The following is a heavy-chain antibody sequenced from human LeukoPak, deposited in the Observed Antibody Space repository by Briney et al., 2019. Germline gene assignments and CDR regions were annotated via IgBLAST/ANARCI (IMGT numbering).Heavy chain of an antibody. J-gene: IGHJ3*02. CDR1: GYTFTGYF. Sequence: GSVKVSCKASGYTFTGYFMHWVRQAPGQGLEWMGWINPNSGGTNYAQNFQGWVTMTRDTSISTAYMELSRLKSDDTAVYYCETHRGGYCSSTTCYGFDAFDIWGQGTMVTVSS. D-gene: IGHD2-2*01. CDR2: INPNSGGT. CDR3: ETHRGGYCSSTTCYGFDAFDI. V-gene: IGHV1-2*04.